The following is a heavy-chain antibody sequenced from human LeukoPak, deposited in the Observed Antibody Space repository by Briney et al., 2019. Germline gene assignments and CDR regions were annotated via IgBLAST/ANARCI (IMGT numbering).Heavy chain of an antibody. D-gene: IGHD3-22*01. CDR2: IYYSGST. J-gene: IGHJ4*02. CDR3: ARVVASAGPKIGSFDY. V-gene: IGHV4-31*03. CDR1: GGSISSGGYY. Sequence: PSQTLSLTCTVSGGSISSGGYYWSWIRQHPEKGLEWIGYIYYSGSTYYNPSLKSRVTISVDTSKNQFSLKLSSVTAADTAVYYCARVVASAGPKIGSFDYWGQGTLVTVSS.